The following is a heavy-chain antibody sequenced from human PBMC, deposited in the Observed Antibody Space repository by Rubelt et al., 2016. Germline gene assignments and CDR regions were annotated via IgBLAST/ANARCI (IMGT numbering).Heavy chain of an antibody. Sequence: QVQLQESGPGLVKPSETLSLTCTVSGYSISSGYYWGWIRQPPGKGLEWIGSIYYSGSTYYNPSLKSRVTISVDTSKNQFSLKLSSVTAADTAVYYCARGGRWLQFSWGQGTLVTVSS. D-gene: IGHD5-24*01. V-gene: IGHV4-38-2*02. CDR3: ARGGRWLQFS. CDR1: GYSISSGYY. CDR2: IYYSGST. J-gene: IGHJ5*02.